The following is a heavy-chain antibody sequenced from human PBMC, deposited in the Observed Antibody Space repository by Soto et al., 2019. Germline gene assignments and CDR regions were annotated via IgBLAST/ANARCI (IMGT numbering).Heavy chain of an antibody. CDR2: INTHSGGT. J-gene: IGHJ5*02. Sequence: ASVKVSCKASGYTFSGYYMHWVRQAPGQGLEWMQWINTHSGGTNYAQKFQGRFPMTRDTSISTAYRNLSRLRADDTAVYYCARDPASFYYDIPTGYQNWFDPLGQGTLIAVSS. CDR1: GYTFSGYY. CDR3: ARDPASFYYDIPTGYQNWFDP. D-gene: IGHD3-9*01. V-gene: IGHV1-2*02.